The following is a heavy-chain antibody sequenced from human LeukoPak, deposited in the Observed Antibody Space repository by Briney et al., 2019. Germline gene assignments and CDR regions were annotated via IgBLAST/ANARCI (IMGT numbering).Heavy chain of an antibody. CDR1: GDSISGNHY. V-gene: IGHV4-61*02. Sequence: SQTLSLTCTVSGDSISGNHYWNWIRQPAGKGLEWIGRIFTSGNSNYNPSLTSRVTISLDTSKDQFSLSLSSVTAADTAFYYCARESATSGSTDWGQGTLVTVSS. D-gene: IGHD3-10*01. J-gene: IGHJ4*02. CDR2: IFTSGNS. CDR3: ARESATSGSTD.